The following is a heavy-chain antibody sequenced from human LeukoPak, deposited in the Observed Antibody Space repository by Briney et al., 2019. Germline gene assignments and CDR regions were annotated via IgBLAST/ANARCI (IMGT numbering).Heavy chain of an antibody. CDR2: IYHSGST. V-gene: IGHV4-4*02. J-gene: IGHJ4*02. CDR1: GFDFSFTW. Sequence: PGGSLRLSCAASGFDFSFTWMSWVRQPPGKGLQWIGEIYHSGSTIYNPSLRSRVTMSVDRSKDQLSLKLSSVTAADTAVYYCARGIGAADFWGQGILVTVSS. CDR3: ARGIGAADF. D-gene: IGHD3-16*01.